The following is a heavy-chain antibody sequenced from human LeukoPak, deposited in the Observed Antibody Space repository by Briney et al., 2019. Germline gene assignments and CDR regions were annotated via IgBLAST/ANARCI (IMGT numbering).Heavy chain of an antibody. Sequence: GGSLRLSCAASGFTFNTYTMNWVRQAPGKGLEWVSSISSSSNNINYADSVKGQFTISRDNAMNSVHLQMNSLRVEDTAVYYCARGYQRPDYWGQGTLITVSS. CDR2: ISSSSNNI. J-gene: IGHJ4*02. V-gene: IGHV3-21*01. CDR1: GFTFNTYT. D-gene: IGHD2-2*01. CDR3: ARGYQRPDY.